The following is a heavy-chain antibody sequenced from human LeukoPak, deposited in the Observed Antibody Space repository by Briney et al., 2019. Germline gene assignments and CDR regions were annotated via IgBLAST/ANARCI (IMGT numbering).Heavy chain of an antibody. Sequence: SDELSCKACRVTLRSYALSWAQHFPGQGLEWMGGIIPIFGTANYAQKFQGRVTITTDESTSTAYMELSSLRSEDTAVYYCAMIVGPWGQGTLVTVSS. D-gene: IGHD3-22*01. V-gene: IGHV1-69*05. J-gene: IGHJ5*02. CDR3: AMIVGP. CDR1: RVTLRSYA. CDR2: IIPIFGTA.